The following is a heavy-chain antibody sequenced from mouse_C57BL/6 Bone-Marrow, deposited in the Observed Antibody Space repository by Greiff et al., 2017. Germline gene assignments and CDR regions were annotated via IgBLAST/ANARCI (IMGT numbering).Heavy chain of an antibody. V-gene: IGHV1-64*01. D-gene: IGHD2-12*01. CDR3: ARLVIMHDKDMDD. J-gene: IGHJ4*01. CDR1: GYNFTSYW. CDR2: IHPNSGST. Sequence: VQLQQSGAELVKPGASVKLSCKASGYNFTSYWMHWVKQRPGQGLEWIGMIHPNSGSTNYNEKFKSKATLTVDKSSSTAYMQLSSLTSEESAVDVCARLVIMHDKDMDDWGQGTSVNVSS.